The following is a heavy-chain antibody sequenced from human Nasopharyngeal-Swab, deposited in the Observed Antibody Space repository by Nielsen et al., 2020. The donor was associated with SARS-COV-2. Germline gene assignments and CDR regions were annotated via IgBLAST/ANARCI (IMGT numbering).Heavy chain of an antibody. CDR3: ARELGLSGLGYYYYGMDV. CDR2: ISAYNGNT. D-gene: IGHD3-16*02. J-gene: IGHJ6*02. Sequence: ASVKVSCKASVYTFPSYGISCARHTPGQGREGMGCISAYNGNTNYAQRLQGRVTMSTDTSTSTAYMELRSLRSDDTAVYYCARELGLSGLGYYYYGMDVWGQGTTVTVSS. V-gene: IGHV1-18*01. CDR1: VYTFPSYG.